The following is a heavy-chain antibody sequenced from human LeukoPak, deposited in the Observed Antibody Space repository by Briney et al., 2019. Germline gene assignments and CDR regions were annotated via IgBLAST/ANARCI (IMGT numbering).Heavy chain of an antibody. CDR3: ARVLAVPGTPFDY. V-gene: IGHV4-61*02. CDR1: GGSISSDSYY. J-gene: IGHJ4*02. CDR2: IYASGST. Sequence: SQTLSLICTVSGGSISSDSYYWTWIRQPAGKGLEWIGRIYASGSTNYNPSLKSRVTISLDTSKNQFSLNLSSVTAADTAMYYCARVLAVPGTPFDYWGQGALVTVSS. D-gene: IGHD6-19*01.